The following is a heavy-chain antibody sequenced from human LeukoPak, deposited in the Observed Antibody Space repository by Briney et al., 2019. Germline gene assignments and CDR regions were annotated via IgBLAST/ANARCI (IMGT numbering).Heavy chain of an antibody. CDR2: INHSGST. Sequence: SETLSLTCAVYGGSFSGYYWSWIRQPPGKGLEWIGEINHSGSTNYNPSLKSRVTISVDTSKNQFSLKLSSVTAADTAVYYCARTSRNYDSWSGYYSNYFDYWGQGTLVTVSS. V-gene: IGHV4-34*01. CDR1: GGSFSGYY. CDR3: ARTSRNYDSWSGYYSNYFDY. D-gene: IGHD3-3*01. J-gene: IGHJ4*02.